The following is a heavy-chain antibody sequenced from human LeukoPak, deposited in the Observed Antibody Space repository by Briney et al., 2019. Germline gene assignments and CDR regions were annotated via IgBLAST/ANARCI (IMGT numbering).Heavy chain of an antibody. J-gene: IGHJ4*02. Sequence: GESLKISCNGSGYRFTNYWIGWVRQMPGKGLAWMGIIYPGDSDTRYSPSFQGQVTISADKSISTAYLQWSSLKASDTAMYYCARRPYFDSSGYYDCWGQGTLVTVSS. V-gene: IGHV5-51*01. CDR3: ARRPYFDSSGYYDC. CDR1: GYRFTNYW. D-gene: IGHD3-22*01. CDR2: IYPGDSDT.